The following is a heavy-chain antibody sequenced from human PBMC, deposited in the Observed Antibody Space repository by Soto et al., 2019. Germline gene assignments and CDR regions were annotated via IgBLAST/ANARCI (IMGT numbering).Heavy chain of an antibody. Sequence: QVQLVQSGAEVKKPGASVKVSCKASGYTFANYDINWVRQAPGQGLEWLGWVNPNTGNTGYAQKFQGRVTMTRNASVSRGYRELSSLRSEEAAVYYCARAIGIAPTAATTYYCDHWGQGALVTVSS. D-gene: IGHD6-13*01. J-gene: IGHJ4*02. CDR3: ARAIGIAPTAATTYYCDH. V-gene: IGHV1-8*01. CDR1: GYTFANYD. CDR2: VNPNTGNT.